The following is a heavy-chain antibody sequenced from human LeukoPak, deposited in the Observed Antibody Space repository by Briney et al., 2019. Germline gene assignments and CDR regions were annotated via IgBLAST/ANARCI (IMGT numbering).Heavy chain of an antibody. CDR1: GGSIFSTNW. D-gene: IGHD3-3*01. Sequence: SGTLSLTCAVSGGSIFSTNWWSWVRQPPGKGLEWIGQIFYSGSTSYSPSLKSRVTISVDTSKNQFSLKLSSVTAADTAVYYCARGLRFLERPYYFDYWGQGTLVTVSS. CDR2: IFYSGST. J-gene: IGHJ4*02. CDR3: ARGLRFLERPYYFDY. V-gene: IGHV4-4*02.